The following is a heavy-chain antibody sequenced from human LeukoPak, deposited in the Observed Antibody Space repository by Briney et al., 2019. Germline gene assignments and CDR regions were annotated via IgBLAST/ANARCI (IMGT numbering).Heavy chain of an antibody. CDR1: GYTFTSYG. D-gene: IGHD2-2*01. J-gene: IGHJ3*02. Sequence: SVKFSCKASGYTFTSYGISWVRQAPGQGLEWMGWISAYNGNTNYAQKLQGRVTMTTDTSTSTAYMELRSLRSDDTAVYYCARVRSALTIVVVPAAMEASDAFDIWGQGTMVTVSS. V-gene: IGHV1-18*04. CDR3: ARVRSALTIVVVPAAMEASDAFDI. CDR2: ISAYNGNT.